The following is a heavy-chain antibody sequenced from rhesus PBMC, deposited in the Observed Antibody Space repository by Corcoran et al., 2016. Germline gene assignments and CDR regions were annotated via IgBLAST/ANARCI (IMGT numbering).Heavy chain of an antibody. CDR2: TGGSLGGD. CDR3: GRHPFPYGSLDV. CDR1: GDSISSDNW. D-gene: IGHD3-9*01. Sequence: QVQLQESGPRLVKPSETLSLTCAVSGDSISSDNWWTWISQSTGKGLEWSGNTGGSLGGDYYMPSRQSLGTISKDPSKQSCCVNVNSMTAADTAVYHCGRHPFPYGSLDVWGRGILVTVSS. J-gene: IGHJ5-2*02. V-gene: IGHV4-65*02.